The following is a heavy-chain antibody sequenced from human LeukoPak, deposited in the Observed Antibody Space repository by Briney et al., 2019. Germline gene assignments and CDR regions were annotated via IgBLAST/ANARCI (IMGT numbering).Heavy chain of an antibody. D-gene: IGHD2-15*01. CDR3: ATNLYCSGGSCFDP. Sequence: GASVRVSCKVSGYTLTELSMHWVRQAPGKGLEWMGGFDPEDGETIYAQKFQGRVTMTEDTSTDTAYMELSSLRSEDTAVYYCATNLYCSGGSCFDPWGQGTLVTVSS. J-gene: IGHJ5*02. CDR2: FDPEDGET. CDR1: GYTLTELS. V-gene: IGHV1-24*01.